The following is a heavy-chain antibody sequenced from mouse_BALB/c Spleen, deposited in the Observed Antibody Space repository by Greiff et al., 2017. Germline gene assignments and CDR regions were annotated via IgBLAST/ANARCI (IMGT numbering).Heavy chain of an antibody. J-gene: IGHJ2*01. CDR1: GFTFSSYY. CDR2: INSNGGST. CDR3: ARDRSYFDY. V-gene: IGHV5-6-2*01. D-gene: IGHD2-14*01. Sequence: EVQGVESGGGLVKLGGSLKLSCAASGFTFSSYYMSWVRQTPEKRLELVAAINSNGGSTYYPDTVKGRFTISRDNAKNTLYLQMSSLKSEDTALYYCARDRSYFDYWGQGTTLTVSS.